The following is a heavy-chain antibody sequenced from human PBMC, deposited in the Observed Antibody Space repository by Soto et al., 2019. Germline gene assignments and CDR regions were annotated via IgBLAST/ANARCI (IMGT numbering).Heavy chain of an antibody. J-gene: IGHJ4*02. D-gene: IGHD3-22*01. CDR2: IRSKAYGGTT. CDR1: GFTFGDYA. V-gene: IGHV3-49*04. CDR3: TRDYSYYYDSSGYYVDY. Sequence: PGGSLRLSCTASGFTFGDYAMSWVRQAPGKGLEWVGFIRSKAYGGTTEYAASVKGRFTISRDDSKSIAYLQMNSLKTEDTAVYYCTRDYSYYYDSSGYYVDYWGQGTLVTVAS.